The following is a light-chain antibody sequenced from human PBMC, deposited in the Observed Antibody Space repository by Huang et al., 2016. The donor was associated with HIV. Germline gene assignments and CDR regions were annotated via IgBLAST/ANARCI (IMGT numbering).Light chain of an antibody. J-gene: IGKJ1*01. CDR3: QQYYSSPQT. V-gene: IGKV4-1*01. CDR1: QSVYSSSTSKDY. Sequence: DIIMTQSPDSLAVSLGERATLNCRSSQSVYSSSTSKDYMAWFQQKPGQPPRLLLFWASTREAGVPDRVSGSGSGTHCTLTIANLEAEDAAIYYCQQYYSSPQTFGQGTRVEVK. CDR2: WAS.